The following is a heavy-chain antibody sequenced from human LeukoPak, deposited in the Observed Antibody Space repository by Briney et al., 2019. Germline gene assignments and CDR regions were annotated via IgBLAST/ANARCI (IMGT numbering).Heavy chain of an antibody. CDR1: GFTFSSHE. Sequence: GGSLRLSCAASGFTFSSHEMNWVRQVPGKGLEWISYISTSGSITYYADSVKGRFTISRDNAKNSLYLQMNSLRAEDTAVYYCARHRGDGYNPTDYWGQGTLVTVSS. CDR3: ARHRGDGYNPTDY. J-gene: IGHJ4*02. CDR2: ISTSGSIT. D-gene: IGHD5-24*01. V-gene: IGHV3-48*03.